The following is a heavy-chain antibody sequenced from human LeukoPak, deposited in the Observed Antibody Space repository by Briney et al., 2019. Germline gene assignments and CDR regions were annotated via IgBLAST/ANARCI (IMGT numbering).Heavy chain of an antibody. CDR3: ARPIVYGDYLDAFDI. J-gene: IGHJ3*02. V-gene: IGHV5-51*01. D-gene: IGHD4-17*01. CDR2: VYPGDSDT. Sequence: HGESLKISCKGSGYSFTSYWIGWVRQMPGKGLEWMGIVYPGDSDTRYSPSFQGQVTISADKSISTAYLQWNSLKASDTAMYYCARPIVYGDYLDAFDIWGQGTMVTVSS. CDR1: GYSFTSYW.